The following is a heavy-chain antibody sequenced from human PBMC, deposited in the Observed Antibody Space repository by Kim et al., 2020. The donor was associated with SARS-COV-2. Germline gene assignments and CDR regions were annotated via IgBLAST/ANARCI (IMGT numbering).Heavy chain of an antibody. CDR2: ISYDGSNK. CDR1: GFTFSSYG. CDR3: AKEGRITMVRGVPKPNW. Sequence: GGSLRLSCAASGFTFSSYGMHWVRQAPGKGLEWVAVISYDGSNKYYADSVKGRFTISRDNSKNTLYLQMNSLRAEDTAVYYCAKEGRITMVRGVPKPNW. V-gene: IGHV3-30*18. D-gene: IGHD3-10*01. J-gene: IGHJ5*01.